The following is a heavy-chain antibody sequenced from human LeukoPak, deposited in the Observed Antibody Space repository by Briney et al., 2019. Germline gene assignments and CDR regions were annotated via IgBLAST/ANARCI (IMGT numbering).Heavy chain of an antibody. CDR2: ITTYNGNT. CDR3: ARLSPPITSFCSGGTCYSGGFDP. CDR1: GYTFTSYG. V-gene: IGHV1-18*01. D-gene: IGHD2-15*01. Sequence: ASVKVSCKASGYTFTSYGITWVRQAPGQGLEWMGGITTYNGNTYYAQNFQGRATMTADTSTHTAYMEVKSLRSDHTAAYYCARLSPPITSFCSGGTCYSGGFDPWGQGTLVTVPS. J-gene: IGHJ5*02.